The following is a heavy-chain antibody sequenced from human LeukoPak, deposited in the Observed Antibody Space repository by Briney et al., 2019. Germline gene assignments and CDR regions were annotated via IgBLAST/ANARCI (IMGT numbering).Heavy chain of an antibody. D-gene: IGHD3-22*01. CDR1: GFTVSSNY. CDR3: ARHYYDSSGYLYYFDY. V-gene: IGHV3-7*01. CDR2: IKQDGGEK. J-gene: IGHJ4*02. Sequence: PGGSLRLSCAASGFTVSSNYMSWVRQAPGKGLEWVANIKQDGGEKYYVDSVEGRFTISRDNAKKSLYLQMNSLRAEDTAVYYCARHYYDSSGYLYYFDYWGQGTLVTVSS.